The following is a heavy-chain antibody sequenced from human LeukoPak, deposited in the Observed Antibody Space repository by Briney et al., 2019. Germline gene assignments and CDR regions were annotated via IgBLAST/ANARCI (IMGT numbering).Heavy chain of an antibody. J-gene: IGHJ4*02. V-gene: IGHV1-8*01. D-gene: IGHD4-17*01. CDR3: ARGDPTVTKGGFAN. Sequence: ASVKVSCKASGYTFTSYDINWVRQATGQGLEWMGWMNPNSGNTGYAQKFQGRVTMTRNTSISTAYMELSSLRSEDTAVYYCARGDPTVTKGGFANWGQGTLVTVSS. CDR1: GYTFTSYD. CDR2: MNPNSGNT.